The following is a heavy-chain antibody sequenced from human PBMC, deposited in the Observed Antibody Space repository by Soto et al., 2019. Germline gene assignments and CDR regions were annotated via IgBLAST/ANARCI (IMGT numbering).Heavy chain of an antibody. V-gene: IGHV1-18*01. CDR3: ARADMSLVWFDP. D-gene: IGHD2-15*01. J-gene: IGHJ5*02. CDR1: GYTFTSYG. CDR2: ISAYNGNR. Sequence: QVQLVQSGAEVKKPGASVKVSCKASGYTFTSYGISWVRQAPGQGLEWMGWISAYNGNRNYAQKLQDRVTMTTDTSTSTAYMELRSQRCDDTAVYYCARADMSLVWFDPWGQGTLVTVSS.